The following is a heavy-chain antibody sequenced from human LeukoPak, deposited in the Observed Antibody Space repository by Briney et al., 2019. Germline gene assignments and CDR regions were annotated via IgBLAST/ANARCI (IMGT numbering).Heavy chain of an antibody. V-gene: IGHV4-34*01. CDR2: INHSGST. CDR1: GGSFSGYY. CDR3: ARGRKTTYYYDSSGYCRYDY. J-gene: IGHJ4*02. Sequence: SETLSLTCAVYGGSFSGYYWSWIRQPPGKGLEWIGEINHSGSTNYNPSLKSRGTISVDTSKNQFSLKLSSVTAAGTAVYYCARGRKTTYYYDSSGYCRYDYWGQGTLVTVSS. D-gene: IGHD3-22*01.